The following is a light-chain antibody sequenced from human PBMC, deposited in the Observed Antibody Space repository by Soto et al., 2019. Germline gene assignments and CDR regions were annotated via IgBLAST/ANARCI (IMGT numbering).Light chain of an antibody. CDR2: GAS. Sequence: EIVLTQSPGTLSLSPGERATLSCRASQSVSNNYLAWYQQKPGQAPRLLIYGASNRATGIPDRFSGSGSGTDFTLTISSLQSEDFAVYYCQQYSIWRTFGQGTKVDI. CDR1: QSVSNNY. J-gene: IGKJ1*01. CDR3: QQYSIWRT. V-gene: IGKV3-20*01.